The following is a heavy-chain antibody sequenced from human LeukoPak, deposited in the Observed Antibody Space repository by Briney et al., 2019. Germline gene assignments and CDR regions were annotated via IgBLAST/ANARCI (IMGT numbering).Heavy chain of an antibody. Sequence: SETLSLTCAVYGGSFSGYYWSWIRQPAGKGLEWIGRIYTSGSTNYNPSHKSRVTMSVDTSKNQFSLKLSSVTAADTAVYYCARLNYDILTGSPNYYYYYMDVWGKGTTVTISS. V-gene: IGHV4-59*10. CDR2: IYTSGST. CDR3: ARLNYDILTGSPNYYYYYMDV. CDR1: GGSFSGYY. J-gene: IGHJ6*03. D-gene: IGHD3-9*01.